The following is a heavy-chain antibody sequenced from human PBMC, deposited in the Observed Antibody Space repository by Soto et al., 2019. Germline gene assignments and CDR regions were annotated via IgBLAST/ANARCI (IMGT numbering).Heavy chain of an antibody. CDR3: ARGVAYDFWSGLGY. D-gene: IGHD3-3*01. J-gene: IGHJ4*02. Sequence: GGSLRLSCAASGFTVSSDYMSWVRQAPGKGLEWVSVIYSGGSTYYADSVKGRFTISRDNSKNTLYLQMNSLRAEDTAVYYCARGVAYDFWSGLGYWRQGTLVPVSS. CDR2: IYSGGST. V-gene: IGHV3-53*01. CDR1: GFTVSSDY.